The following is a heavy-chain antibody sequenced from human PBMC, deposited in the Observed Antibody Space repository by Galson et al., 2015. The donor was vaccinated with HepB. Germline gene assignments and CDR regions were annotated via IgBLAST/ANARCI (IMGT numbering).Heavy chain of an antibody. V-gene: IGHV3-7*01. CDR1: GFTFHNFW. Sequence: SLRLSCAASGFTFHNFWMNWVRQAPGKGLEWVANIKQDGSHQNYVDSVKGRFTISRDNAENSLYLQMSSLRADDTAVYYCARGGDCGGGSCYDPSDYWGQGTLVTVSS. D-gene: IGHD2-15*01. CDR3: ARGGDCGGGSCYDPSDY. J-gene: IGHJ4*02. CDR2: IKQDGSHQ.